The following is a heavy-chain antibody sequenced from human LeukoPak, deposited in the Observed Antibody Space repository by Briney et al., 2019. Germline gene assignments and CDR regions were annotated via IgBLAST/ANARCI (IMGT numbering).Heavy chain of an antibody. J-gene: IGHJ3*02. CDR1: GFTFSSYA. Sequence: GGSLRLSCAASGFTFSSYAMHWVRQAPGKGLEYVSAISSNGGSTYYANSVKGRFTISRDNSKNTLYLQMGSLRAEDMAVYYCARGYTIFGVVTHAFDIWGQGTMVTVSS. CDR2: ISSNGGST. V-gene: IGHV3-64*01. CDR3: ARGYTIFGVVTHAFDI. D-gene: IGHD3-3*01.